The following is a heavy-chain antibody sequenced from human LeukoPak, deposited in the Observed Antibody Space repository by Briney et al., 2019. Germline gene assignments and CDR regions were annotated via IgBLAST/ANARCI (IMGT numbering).Heavy chain of an antibody. Sequence: SETLSLTCIVSGGSLNSPNYYWGWIRQPPGKGLEWIGSIYYSGSTYYNPSLKSRVTISVDTSKNQFSLKLSSVTAADTAVYYCARRGTVTTERFDYWGQGTLVTVSS. V-gene: IGHV4-39*01. D-gene: IGHD4-11*01. CDR2: IYYSGST. J-gene: IGHJ4*02. CDR1: GGSLNSPNYY. CDR3: ARRGTVTTERFDY.